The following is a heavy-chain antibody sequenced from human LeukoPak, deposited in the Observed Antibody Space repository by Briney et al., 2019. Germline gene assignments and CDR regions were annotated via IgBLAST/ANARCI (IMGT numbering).Heavy chain of an antibody. D-gene: IGHD1-26*01. CDR1: GFNFGSYS. CDR3: AKGTHSGSYSSFDY. Sequence: GGSLRLSCAASGFNFGSYSMTWVRQAPGKGLEWVSAISGSGGSTYYADSVKGRFTISRDNSKNTLYLQMNSLRAEDTAVYYCAKGTHSGSYSSFDYWGQGTLVTVSS. CDR2: ISGSGGST. V-gene: IGHV3-23*01. J-gene: IGHJ4*02.